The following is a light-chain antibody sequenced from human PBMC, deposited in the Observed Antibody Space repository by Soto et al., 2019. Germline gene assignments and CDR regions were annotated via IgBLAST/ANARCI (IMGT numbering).Light chain of an antibody. CDR1: QSIDIN. CDR3: QVRSDWPPFKYT. J-gene: IGKJ2*01. CDR2: AAS. V-gene: IGKV3-15*01. Sequence: EIVMTQSPATLSVSPGERVTLSCRASQSIDINLAWFQQRPGQAPRLLIYAASTRATGIPARFSGSGSGTDFTLTITSLQSEDFAVYYCQVRSDWPPFKYTFGQGTKLEVK.